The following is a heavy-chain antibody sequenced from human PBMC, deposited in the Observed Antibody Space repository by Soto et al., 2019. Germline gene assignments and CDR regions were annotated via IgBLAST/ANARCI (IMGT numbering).Heavy chain of an antibody. Sequence: QVQLVESGGGVVQPGTSLRLSCAASGFTLSSFAMHWVRPAPGKGLEWVAVTSSDGSKEYYADSVKGRFTISRDNSKNTLYLQRNSLRADDTAVFYCARAEYTSGWYFMGIDYWGQGTLVTVSS. J-gene: IGHJ4*02. CDR2: TSSDGSKE. CDR1: GFTLSSFA. V-gene: IGHV3-30*04. CDR3: ARAEYTSGWYFMGIDY. D-gene: IGHD6-19*01.